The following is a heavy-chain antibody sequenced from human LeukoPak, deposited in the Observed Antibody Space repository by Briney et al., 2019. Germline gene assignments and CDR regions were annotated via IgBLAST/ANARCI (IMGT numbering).Heavy chain of an antibody. D-gene: IGHD3-3*01. V-gene: IGHV4-59*01. CDR1: GGSISSYY. CDR2: IYYSGST. Sequence: PSETLSLTCTVSGGSISSYYWSWIRQPPGKGLEWIGYIYYSGSTNYNPSLKRRVTISVDTSNNQCSLKLSSVTGADTRVYCCGRDAGTVFGEDDAFDIWGQGTMVTVSS. CDR3: GRDAGTVFGEDDAFDI. J-gene: IGHJ3*02.